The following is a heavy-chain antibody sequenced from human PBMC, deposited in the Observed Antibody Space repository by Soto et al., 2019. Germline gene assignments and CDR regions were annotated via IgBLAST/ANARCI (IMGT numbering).Heavy chain of an antibody. J-gene: IGHJ6*02. CDR2: ISYDGSNK. V-gene: IGHV3-30*18. CDR1: GFTFSSYG. D-gene: IGHD3-22*01. Sequence: PGGSLRLSCAASGFTFSSYGMHWVRQAPGKGLEWVAVISYDGSNKYYADSVKGRFTISRDKSKNTLYLQMNSLRAEDTAVYYCAKSIVVVIDYYYYGMDVWGQGTTVTVSS. CDR3: AKSIVVVIDYYYYGMDV.